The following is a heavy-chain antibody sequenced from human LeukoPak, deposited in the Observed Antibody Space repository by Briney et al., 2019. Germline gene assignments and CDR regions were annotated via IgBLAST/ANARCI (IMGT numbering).Heavy chain of an antibody. V-gene: IGHV4-59*08. D-gene: IGHD6-13*01. J-gene: IGHJ4*02. Sequence: SETLSLTCTVSGGSISSYYWSWIRQPPGKGLEWIWYIYYSGSTNYNPSLQSLVTISVDTSTNQFSLKLSSVTAADTAVYYCARVGSTWYYYFDCWGQGTLVTVSS. CDR3: ARVGSTWYYYFDC. CDR2: IYYSGST. CDR1: GGSISSYY.